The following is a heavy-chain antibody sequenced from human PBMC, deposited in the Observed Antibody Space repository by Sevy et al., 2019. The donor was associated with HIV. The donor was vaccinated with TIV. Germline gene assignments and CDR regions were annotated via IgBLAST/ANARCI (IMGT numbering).Heavy chain of an antibody. V-gene: IGHV3-20*04. CDR1: GFTFDDYG. J-gene: IGHJ4*02. CDR2: INWNGGST. CDR3: AREWWKASSGYELYYFDY. Sequence: GESLKISCAASGFTFDDYGMSWVRQAPGKGLEWVSGINWNGGSTGYADSVKGRFTISRDNAKNSRYLQMNSLGAEDTALYYCAREWWKASSGYELYYFDYWGQGTLVTVSS. D-gene: IGHD5-12*01.